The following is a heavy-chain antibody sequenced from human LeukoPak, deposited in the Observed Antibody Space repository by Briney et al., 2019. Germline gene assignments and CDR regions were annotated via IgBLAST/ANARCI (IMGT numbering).Heavy chain of an antibody. Sequence: GESLKISCKGSGYSFTSYWIGWVRQMPGKGLEWMGIIYPGDSDTRYSPSFQGQVTISADKSISTAYLQWSSLKASDTAMYYCARTYSNYSLGRTHWYLDLWGRGTLVTVSS. V-gene: IGHV5-51*01. CDR2: IYPGDSDT. J-gene: IGHJ2*01. D-gene: IGHD4-11*01. CDR1: GYSFTSYW. CDR3: ARTYSNYSLGRTHWYLDL.